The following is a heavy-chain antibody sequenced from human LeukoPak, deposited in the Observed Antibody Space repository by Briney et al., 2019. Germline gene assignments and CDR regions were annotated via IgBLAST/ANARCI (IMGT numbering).Heavy chain of an antibody. CDR1: GGSISISNSNW. D-gene: IGHD3-22*01. V-gene: IGHV4-4*02. Sequence: SETLSLTCAVSGGSISISNSNWWSWVRQPPGKGLEWIGEISHSGSTNYNPSLKGRVTISVDKSKNQLSLKLSSVTAADTAVYFCARRGYFDGSGLDHWGQGTLVTVSS. CDR3: ARRGYFDGSGLDH. CDR2: ISHSGST. J-gene: IGHJ4*02.